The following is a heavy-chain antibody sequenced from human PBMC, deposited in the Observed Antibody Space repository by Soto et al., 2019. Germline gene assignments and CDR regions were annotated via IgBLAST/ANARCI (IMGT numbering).Heavy chain of an antibody. CDR1: GGSFSSYY. V-gene: IGHV4-34*01. J-gene: IGHJ6*02. Sequence: KTSETLSLTCGVYGGSFSSYYWSWIRQLPGKGLEWIGEINHSGSSNSTPSLKSRLTLSVSISRNQFTLNLRSVTAAETAVYYWARVAFMDIALSGGMGVWGQGTTVTVSS. CDR2: INHSGSS. D-gene: IGHD2-15*01. CDR3: ARVAFMDIALSGGMGV.